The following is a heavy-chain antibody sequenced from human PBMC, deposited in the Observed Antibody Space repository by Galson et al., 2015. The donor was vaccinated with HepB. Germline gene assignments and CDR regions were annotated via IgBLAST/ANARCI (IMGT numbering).Heavy chain of an antibody. CDR1: GYTFTSYG. CDR3: AREHDYGDYVYAFDI. Sequence: SVKVSCKASGYTFTSYGISWVRQAPGQGLEWMGWISAYNGNTNYAQKLQGRVTMTTDTSTSTAYMELRSLRSDDTAVYYCAREHDYGDYVYAFDIWGQGTMVTVSS. CDR2: ISAYNGNT. D-gene: IGHD4-17*01. V-gene: IGHV1-18*01. J-gene: IGHJ3*02.